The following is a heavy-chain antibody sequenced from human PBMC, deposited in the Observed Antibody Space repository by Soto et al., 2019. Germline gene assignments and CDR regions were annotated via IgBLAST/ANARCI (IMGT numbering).Heavy chain of an antibody. D-gene: IGHD1-1*01. CDR1: GFTFSSYG. J-gene: IGHJ5*02. CDR3: AKDPKTYNWNLTRYNWFDP. V-gene: IGHV3-30*18. Sequence: GGSLRLSCAASGFTFSSYGMHWVRQAPGKGLEWVAVISYDGSNKYYADSVKGRFTISRDNSKNTLYLQMNSLRAEDTAVYYCAKDPKTYNWNLTRYNWFDPWGQGTLVTVSS. CDR2: ISYDGSNK.